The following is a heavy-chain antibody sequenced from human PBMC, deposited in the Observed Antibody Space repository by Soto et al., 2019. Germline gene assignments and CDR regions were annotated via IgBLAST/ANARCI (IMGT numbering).Heavy chain of an antibody. CDR3: ARGSAYSSSPPFDY. J-gene: IGHJ4*02. V-gene: IGHV3-30-3*01. CDR2: ISYDGSNK. D-gene: IGHD6-6*01. Sequence: PGGSLRLSCAASGFTFSSYAMHWVRQAPGKGLEWVAVISYDGSNKYYADSVKGRFTISRDNSKNTLYLQMNSLRAEDTAVYYCARGSAYSSSPPFDYWGQGTLVTVSS. CDR1: GFTFSSYA.